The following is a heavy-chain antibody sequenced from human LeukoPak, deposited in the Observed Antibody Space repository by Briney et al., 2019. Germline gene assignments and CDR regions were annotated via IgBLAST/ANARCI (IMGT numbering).Heavy chain of an antibody. CDR2: IKPSGGST. J-gene: IGHJ4*02. CDR3: AREVPENFNFDF. D-gene: IGHD2/OR15-2a*01. CDR1: GYTFTSYY. V-gene: IGHV1-46*01. Sequence: ASVKVSCKASGYTFTSYYTHWVRQAPGQGLEWKGIIKPSGGSTLYAQKFQGRVTVTSDMSTSTVYVELSSLRSEDTAVYYCAREVPENFNFDFWGQGTLVTVSS.